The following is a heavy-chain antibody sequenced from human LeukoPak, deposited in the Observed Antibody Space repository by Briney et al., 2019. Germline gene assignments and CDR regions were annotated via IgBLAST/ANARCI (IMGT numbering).Heavy chain of an antibody. CDR3: ARVHSSRYGGSYWGPFDY. J-gene: IGHJ4*02. CDR2: INPSGGST. CDR1: GYTFTSYY. V-gene: IGHV1-46*01. D-gene: IGHD1-26*01. Sequence: GASVKVSCKASGYTFTSYYMHWVRQAPGQGLEWMGIINPSGGSTSYAQKFQGRVTMTRDTSTSTVYMELSSLRAEDTALYYCARVHSSRYGGSYWGPFDYWGQGTLVTVSS.